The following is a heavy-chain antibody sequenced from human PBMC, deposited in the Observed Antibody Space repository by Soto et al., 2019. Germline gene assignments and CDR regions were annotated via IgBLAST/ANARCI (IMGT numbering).Heavy chain of an antibody. CDR1: DYTFSNFG. D-gene: IGHD6-19*01. J-gene: IGHJ4*02. Sequence: ASVKVSCKASDYTFSNFGISWVRQAPGQGLEWMGWISAYNGNTNYAQKFQGRVTMTTDTSTSTAYMELTSLRSDDTAVYYCARGRGWAFDYWGQGTLVTVSS. V-gene: IGHV1-18*01. CDR3: ARGRGWAFDY. CDR2: ISAYNGNT.